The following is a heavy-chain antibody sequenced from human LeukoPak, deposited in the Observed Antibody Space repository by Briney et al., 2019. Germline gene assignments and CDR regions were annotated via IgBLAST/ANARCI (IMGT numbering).Heavy chain of an antibody. V-gene: IGHV3-73*01. D-gene: IGHD3-22*01. CDR2: IRSKANSYAT. Sequence: PGGSLRLSCAASGFTFSGSAMHWVRQASGKGLEWVGRIRSKANSYATAYAASVKGRFTISRDDSKNTAYLQMNSLKTEDTAVYYCTRPGYYYGSSGYYSASSFDYWGQGTLVTVSS. J-gene: IGHJ4*02. CDR3: TRPGYYYGSSGYYSASSFDY. CDR1: GFTFSGSA.